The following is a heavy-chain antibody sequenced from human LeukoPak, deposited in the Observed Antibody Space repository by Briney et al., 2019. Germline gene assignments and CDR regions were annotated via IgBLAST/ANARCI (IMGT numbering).Heavy chain of an antibody. D-gene: IGHD4-17*01. Sequence: PGGSLRLSCAASGFTFSSYGMNWVRQAPGKGLEWVAVISYDGSKEYYVDSVKGRFIISRDNSKNTLYLQMNSLRVEDTAVYYCARGSSTTVTTIDYWGQGTLVTVSS. J-gene: IGHJ4*02. CDR2: ISYDGSKE. CDR3: ARGSSTTVTTIDY. V-gene: IGHV3-30*03. CDR1: GFTFSSYG.